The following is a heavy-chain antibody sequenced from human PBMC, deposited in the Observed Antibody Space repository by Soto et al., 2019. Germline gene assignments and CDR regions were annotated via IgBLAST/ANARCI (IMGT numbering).Heavy chain of an antibody. J-gene: IGHJ3*02. Sequence: GESLKISCKGSGYSFTSYWIGWVRQMPGKGLEWMGIIYPGDSDTRYSPSFQGQVTISADKSISTAYLQWSSLKASDTAMYYCARPSYYDSSGITPTAFDIWGPGTMVTV. V-gene: IGHV5-51*01. CDR3: ARPSYYDSSGITPTAFDI. CDR1: GYSFTSYW. CDR2: IYPGDSDT. D-gene: IGHD3-22*01.